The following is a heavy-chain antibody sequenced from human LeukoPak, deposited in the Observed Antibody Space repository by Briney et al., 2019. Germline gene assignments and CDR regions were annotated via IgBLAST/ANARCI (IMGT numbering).Heavy chain of an antibody. CDR1: GYSFTSYW. V-gene: IGHV5-10-1*01. D-gene: IGHD4-11*01. CDR3: ARGGTVTDNWFDP. CDR2: IDPSDSYT. J-gene: IGHJ5*02. Sequence: GASLMISCKGSGYSFTSYWISWVRQMPGKGLEWMGRIDPSDSYTNYSPSFQGHVTISADKSISTAYLQWSSLKASDTAMYYCARGGTVTDNWFDPWGQGTLVTVSS.